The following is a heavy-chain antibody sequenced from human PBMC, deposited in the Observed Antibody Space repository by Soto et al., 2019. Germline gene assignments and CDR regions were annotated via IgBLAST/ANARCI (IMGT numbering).Heavy chain of an antibody. Sequence: SETLSLTCTVSGGSISTDHYHWTWIRQTPGKGLEWIGYIHYSGSINFNPSLKSRVTMSVDTSKNQFSLKLSSVTAADTAVYYCARPNSSGWYDYWGQGTLVTVSS. J-gene: IGHJ4*02. CDR1: GGSISTDHYH. D-gene: IGHD6-19*01. CDR3: ARPNSSGWYDY. V-gene: IGHV4-30-4*02. CDR2: IHYSGSI.